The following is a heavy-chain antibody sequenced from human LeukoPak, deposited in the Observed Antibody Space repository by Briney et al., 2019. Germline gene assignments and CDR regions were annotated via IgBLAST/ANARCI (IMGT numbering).Heavy chain of an antibody. CDR3: AKAGWIWFGEAYFDY. D-gene: IGHD3-10*01. Sequence: GGSLRLSCAASGFTFRSYWMHWVRQAPGKGLVWVSRINIDGSSGSYADSVEGRFTISRDNAKNTVYLQMNSLRAEDTAVYYCAKAGWIWFGEAYFDYWGQGTLVTVSS. V-gene: IGHV3-74*01. J-gene: IGHJ4*02. CDR1: GFTFRSYW. CDR2: INIDGSSG.